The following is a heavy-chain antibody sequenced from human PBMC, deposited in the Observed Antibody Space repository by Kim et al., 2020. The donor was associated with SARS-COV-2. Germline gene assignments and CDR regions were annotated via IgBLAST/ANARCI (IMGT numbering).Heavy chain of an antibody. Sequence: GESLKISCKGSGYSFTSYWIGWVRQMPGKGLEWMGIIYPGDSDTRYSPSFQDQVTISADKSISTAYLQWSSLKASDTAMYYCARHYTLDYYYYGMDVWGQGTTVTVSS. J-gene: IGHJ6*02. CDR3: ARHYTLDYYYYGMDV. CDR1: GYSFTSYW. CDR2: IYPGDSDT. V-gene: IGHV5-51*01. D-gene: IGHD6-6*01.